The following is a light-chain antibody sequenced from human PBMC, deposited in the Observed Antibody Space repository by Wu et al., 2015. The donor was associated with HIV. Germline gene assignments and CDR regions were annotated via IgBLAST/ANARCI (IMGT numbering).Light chain of an antibody. V-gene: IGKV1-27*01. CDR1: QDISNY. J-gene: IGKJ1*01. CDR3: QKYNTAPWT. Sequence: DIQMTQSPSSLSASVGDRISITCRASQDISNYLAWFQQKPGKVPRLLIYSASTLQSGVPSRISGSGSGTDFTLTISSLQPEDVATYYCQKYNTAPWTFGQGTKVEMK. CDR2: SAS.